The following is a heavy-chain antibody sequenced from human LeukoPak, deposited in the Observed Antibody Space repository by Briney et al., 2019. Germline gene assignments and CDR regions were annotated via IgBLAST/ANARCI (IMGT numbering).Heavy chain of an antibody. Sequence: SETLSLTCTVSGGSISSYYWSWIRQPAGKGLERIGRIYTSGSTNYNPSLKSRVTMSVDTSKNQFSLKLSSVTAADTAVYYCARATPPYGSGSPSLYYYGMDVWGQGTTVTVSS. CDR3: ARATPPYGSGSPSLYYYGMDV. D-gene: IGHD3-10*01. J-gene: IGHJ6*02. CDR1: GGSISSYY. CDR2: IYTSGST. V-gene: IGHV4-4*07.